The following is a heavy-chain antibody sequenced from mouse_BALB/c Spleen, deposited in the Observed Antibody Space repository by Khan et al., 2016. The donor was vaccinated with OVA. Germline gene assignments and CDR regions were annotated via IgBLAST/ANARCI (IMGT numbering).Heavy chain of an antibody. CDR1: GFTFTNYG. J-gene: IGHJ4*01. V-gene: IGHV9-3-1*01. CDR2: INTYTGEP. Sequence: QIQLVQSGPELKKPGETVQISCTASGFTFTNYGMHWVKQAPGKGLKWMGWINTYTGEPTFADDFKGRFAFSLETSASTAYLQITSLKNEDTATYFGARVGYNGTMDCWGQGTSVTVSS. D-gene: IGHD2-14*01. CDR3: ARVGYNGTMDC.